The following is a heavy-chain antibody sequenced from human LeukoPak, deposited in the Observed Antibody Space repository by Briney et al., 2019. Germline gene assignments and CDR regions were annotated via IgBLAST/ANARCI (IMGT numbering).Heavy chain of an antibody. D-gene: IGHD5-12*01. V-gene: IGHV4-39*01. J-gene: IGHJ5*02. CDR3: ARQIRYTYDPNWFHP. CDR2: IYYGGNI. Sequence: PSETLSLTCSVSGDSIVATSYYWAWIRQPPGKGLEWIGSIYYGGNINYDPSLQSRVTISIDTSKNQFSLSLTSVTAADTAVYFCARQIRYTYDPNWFHPWGQGTLVTVSS. CDR1: GDSIVATSYY.